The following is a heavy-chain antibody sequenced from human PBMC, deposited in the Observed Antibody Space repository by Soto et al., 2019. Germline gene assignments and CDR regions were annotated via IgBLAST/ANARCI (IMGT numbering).Heavy chain of an antibody. J-gene: IGHJ5*01. Sequence: QLQLHESGPGLVKPSETLSLTCAVSGVSIHNSHSFWAWIRQPPGKGLEFIGSVYYSGGANYNPSLKSRVTISVDTSKNQLSRRVNSVTAADTAVYYCGRVVEGATRHTDFDSWGQGTLVTVSS. CDR1: GVSIHNSHSF. V-gene: IGHV4-39*01. CDR2: VYYSGGA. D-gene: IGHD2-15*01. CDR3: GRVVEGATRHTDFDS.